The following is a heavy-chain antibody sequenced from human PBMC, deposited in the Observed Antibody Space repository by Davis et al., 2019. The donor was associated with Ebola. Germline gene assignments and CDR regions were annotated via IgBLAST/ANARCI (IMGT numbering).Heavy chain of an antibody. V-gene: IGHV3-30*04. J-gene: IGHJ4*02. D-gene: IGHD3-3*01. CDR2: VSHSERER. CDR1: GFIFRNYA. CDR3: ARAGFDEVLDY. Sequence: GESLKISCAASGFIFRNYAMHWVRQAPGKGLEWVAVVSHSERERFYADSMKGRFTISRDNSENTLYLQMNSLTADDTSVYYCARAGFDEVLDYWGQGTPVTVSS.